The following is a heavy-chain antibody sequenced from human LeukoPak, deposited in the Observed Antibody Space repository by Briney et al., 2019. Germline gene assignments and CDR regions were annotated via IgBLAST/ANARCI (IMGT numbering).Heavy chain of an antibody. CDR1: GFTFSSYA. D-gene: IGHD3-3*01. Sequence: PGGSLGLSCAASGFTFSSYAMSWVRQAPGKGLEWVSAISCSGGSTYYADSVKGRFTISRDNSKNTLYLQMNSLRAEDTAVYYCAKDPGTEYDFWSGYAGYFDYWGQGTLVTVSS. J-gene: IGHJ4*02. V-gene: IGHV3-23*01. CDR2: ISCSGGST. CDR3: AKDPGTEYDFWSGYAGYFDY.